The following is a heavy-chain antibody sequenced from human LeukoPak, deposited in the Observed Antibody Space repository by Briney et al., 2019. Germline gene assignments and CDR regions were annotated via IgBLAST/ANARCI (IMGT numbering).Heavy chain of an antibody. V-gene: IGHV3-30*03. CDR1: GFTFSSYG. J-gene: IGHJ4*02. D-gene: IGHD5-18*01. CDR2: ISDDGRNE. Sequence: TGTSLRLSCAASGFTFSSYGMHWVRQAPGKGLEWVAGISDDGRNEYYADSVKGRSIISRDNSKNTLHLQMSSLRSEDTAVYYCARVDTAMVIDYWGQGTLVTVSS. CDR3: ARVDTAMVIDY.